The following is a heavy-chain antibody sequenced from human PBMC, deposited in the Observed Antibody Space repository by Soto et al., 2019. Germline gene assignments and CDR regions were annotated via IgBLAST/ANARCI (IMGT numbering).Heavy chain of an antibody. CDR3: ARRGYYYDSSGYPYYFDY. J-gene: IGHJ4*02. Sequence: SMKISCTGSGYNFTSYWIVLVRQMPGKGLEWMGIIYPGDSDTRYSPSFQGQVTISADKSISTAYLQWSSLKASDTAMYYCARRGYYYDSSGYPYYFDYWGQGTLVTVS. CDR2: IYPGDSDT. V-gene: IGHV5-51*01. D-gene: IGHD3-22*01. CDR1: GYNFTSYW.